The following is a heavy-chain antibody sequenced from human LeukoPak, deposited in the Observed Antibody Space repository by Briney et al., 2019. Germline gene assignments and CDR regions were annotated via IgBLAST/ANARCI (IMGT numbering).Heavy chain of an antibody. Sequence: SGTLSLTCAVSGGSISSSNWWSWVRQPPGKGLEWIGEIYHSGITNYNPSLKSRVTISGDKSKNQFSLKLSSVTAADTAVYYCASSSTDGYNPFDYWGQGTLVTVSS. J-gene: IGHJ4*02. CDR2: IYHSGIT. V-gene: IGHV4-4*02. D-gene: IGHD5-24*01. CDR1: GGSISSSNW. CDR3: ASSSTDGYNPFDY.